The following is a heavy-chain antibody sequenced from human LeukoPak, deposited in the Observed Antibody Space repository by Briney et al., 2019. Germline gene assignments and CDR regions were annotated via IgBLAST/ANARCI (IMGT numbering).Heavy chain of an antibody. CDR2: IWYDGTNK. V-gene: IGHV3-33*01. CDR3: ARVWGGPTIAAAGTGVDY. D-gene: IGHD6-13*01. Sequence: GGSLRLSCAASGFTFSTYGMHWVRQAPGKGLEWVAVIWYDGTNKFYADSVKGRFTISRDNSKNTLYLQMNSLRAEDTAVYYCARVWGGPTIAAAGTGVDYWGQGTLVTVSS. CDR1: GFTFSTYG. J-gene: IGHJ4*02.